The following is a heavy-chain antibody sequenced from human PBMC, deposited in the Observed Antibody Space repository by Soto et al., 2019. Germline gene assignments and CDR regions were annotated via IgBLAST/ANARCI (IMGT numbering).Heavy chain of an antibody. CDR3: AKDLDYYGSGSGPDY. CDR2: ISGSGGST. J-gene: IGHJ4*02. CDR1: GFTFSSYA. Sequence: GVSLRLSCSASGFTFSSYAMSWVRQAPGKGLEWVSAISGSGGSTYYADSVKGRFTISRDNSKNTLYLQMNSLRAEDKAVYYCAKDLDYYGSGSGPDYWGQGNLVTFSS. V-gene: IGHV3-23*01. D-gene: IGHD3-10*01.